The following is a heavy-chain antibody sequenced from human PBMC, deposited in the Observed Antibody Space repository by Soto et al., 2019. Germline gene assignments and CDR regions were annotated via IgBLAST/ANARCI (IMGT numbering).Heavy chain of an antibody. CDR3: TRDASRDSSARGWFDP. V-gene: IGHV3-21*01. J-gene: IGHJ5*02. CDR2: ISSNSAYI. CDR1: GFTFRSFT. D-gene: IGHD6-13*01. Sequence: PGGPRRLSCAASGFTFRSFTMNWVRQAPGKGLEWFSTISSNSAYIYYTDALRGRFTISRDNAKNSPHLHMNSLRAEDTAVYYCTRDASRDSSARGWFDPWGPGTLVTVSS.